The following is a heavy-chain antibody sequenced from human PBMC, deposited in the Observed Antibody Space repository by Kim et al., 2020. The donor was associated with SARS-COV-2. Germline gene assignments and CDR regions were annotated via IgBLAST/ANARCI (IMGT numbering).Heavy chain of an antibody. Sequence: SETLSLTCTVSGGSISSGGYYWSWIRQHPGKGLEWIGYIYYSGSTYYNPSLKSRVTISVDTSKNQFSLKLSSVTAADTAVYYCARARCRLGPQVDLEENWFDPWGQGTLVTVSS. V-gene: IGHV4-31*03. CDR2: IYYSGST. D-gene: IGHD3-10*01. CDR3: ARARCRLGPQVDLEENWFDP. J-gene: IGHJ5*02. CDR1: GGSISSGGYY.